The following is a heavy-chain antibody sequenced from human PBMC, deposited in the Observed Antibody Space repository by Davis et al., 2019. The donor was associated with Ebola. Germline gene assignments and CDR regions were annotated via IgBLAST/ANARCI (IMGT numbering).Heavy chain of an antibody. CDR3: ARDFYDGGGF. CDR2: ISSSSTM. J-gene: IGHJ4*02. Sequence: GGSLRLSCAASGFTFSSYSMNWVRQAPGKGLEWISYISSSSTMYYADSVKGRFTISRDNAKNSLYLQMNSLRDEDTAVYYCARDFYDGGGFWGQGTLVTVSS. CDR1: GFTFSSYS. V-gene: IGHV3-48*02. D-gene: IGHD3-22*01.